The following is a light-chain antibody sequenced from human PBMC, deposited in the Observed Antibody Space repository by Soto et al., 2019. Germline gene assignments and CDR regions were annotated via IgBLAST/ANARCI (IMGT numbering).Light chain of an antibody. J-gene: IGKJ1*01. CDR2: GAS. CDR3: QQYNSWPQT. Sequence: EIVMTQSPATLSVSPGERATLSCRASQSVGSKLAWYQQKPGQAPRLLIYGASARATGIPARFSSSGSGTELTLTISSLQSEDFAVYYCQQYNSWPQTFGQGTKVEI. V-gene: IGKV3-15*01. CDR1: QSVGSK.